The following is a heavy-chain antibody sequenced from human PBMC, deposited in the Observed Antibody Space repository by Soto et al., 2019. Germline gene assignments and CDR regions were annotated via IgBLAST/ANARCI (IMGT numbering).Heavy chain of an antibody. J-gene: IGHJ6*03. Sequence: SETLSLTCAVSGGSISSGGYYWSWIRQHPGKGLEWIGYIYYSGSTYYNPSLKSRVTISVDTSKNQFSLKLSSVTAADTAVYYCARDRATVTTYYYYYYMDVWGKGTTVTVSS. CDR3: ARDRATVTTYYYYYYMDV. V-gene: IGHV4-31*11. CDR1: GGSISSGGYY. D-gene: IGHD4-17*01. CDR2: IYYSGST.